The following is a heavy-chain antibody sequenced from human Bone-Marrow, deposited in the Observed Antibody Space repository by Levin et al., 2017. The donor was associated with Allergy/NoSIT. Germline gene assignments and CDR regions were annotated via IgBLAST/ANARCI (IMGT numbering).Heavy chain of an antibody. CDR2: IYYSGST. V-gene: IGHV4-59*08. CDR3: ARLWGKDPAFDY. J-gene: IGHJ4*02. D-gene: IGHD3-16*01. CDR1: GGSISSYY. Sequence: SETLSLTCTVSGGSISSYYWSWIRQPPGKGLEWIGYIYYSGSTNYNPSLKSRVTISVDTSKNQFSLKLSSVTAADTAVYYCARLWGKDPAFDYWGQGTLVTVSS.